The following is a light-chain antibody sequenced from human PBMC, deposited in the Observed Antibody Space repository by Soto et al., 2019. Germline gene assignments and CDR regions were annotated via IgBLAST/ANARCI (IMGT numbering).Light chain of an antibody. V-gene: IGKV1-9*01. CDR2: PAS. J-gene: IGKJ2*03. Sequence: DIQLTQSPSFLSASVGDRVTVSCRASQDISTSLAWFQQKAGKVPQLLVYPASTLQDGVPSRFSGSGSGKYFTLTINNLQSEDFATTYCQLLLTSPFSFGPGTKLDIK. CDR3: QLLLTSPFS. CDR1: QDISTS.